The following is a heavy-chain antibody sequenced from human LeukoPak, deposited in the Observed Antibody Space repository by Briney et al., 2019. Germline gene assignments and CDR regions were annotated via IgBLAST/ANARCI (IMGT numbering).Heavy chain of an antibody. D-gene: IGHD3-10*01. Sequence: GGSLRLSCAASGFTFSSYGMHWVRQAPGKGLEWVAFIRYDGSNKYSADSVKGRFTISRDNSKNTLYLQMNSLRAEDTAVYYCANDALSARGVITTGGAFDIWGQGTMVTVSS. CDR1: GFTFSSYG. CDR3: ANDALSARGVITTGGAFDI. V-gene: IGHV3-30*02. CDR2: IRYDGSNK. J-gene: IGHJ3*02.